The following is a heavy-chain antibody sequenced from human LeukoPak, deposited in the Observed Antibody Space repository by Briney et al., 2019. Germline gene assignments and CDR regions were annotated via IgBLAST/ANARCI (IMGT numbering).Heavy chain of an antibody. J-gene: IGHJ1*01. Sequence: GESLKISCKGSGYSFTSYWIGWGRQMPGKGLEGMGIIYPGDSDTRYSPSFQGQVTISADKSISTAYLQWSSLKASDTAMYYCARRLRYSSSWTRSEYFQHWGQGTLVTVSS. CDR1: GYSFTSYW. CDR3: ARRLRYSSSWTRSEYFQH. CDR2: IYPGDSDT. D-gene: IGHD6-13*01. V-gene: IGHV5-51*01.